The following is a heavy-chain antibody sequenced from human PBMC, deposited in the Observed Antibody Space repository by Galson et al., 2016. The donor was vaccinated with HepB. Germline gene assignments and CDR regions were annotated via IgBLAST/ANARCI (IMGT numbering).Heavy chain of an antibody. Sequence: SLRLSCAASGFTFNTYAMHWARQSPGKGLEWIAVISYDGSSEFYADSVKGRFTISRDNAKNSLYLHMESLRAEDTAVYYCVREPRSGAYYYDYWGQGTLVTVSS. V-gene: IGHV3-33*08. CDR3: VREPRSGAYYYDY. J-gene: IGHJ4*02. CDR1: GFTFNTYA. CDR2: ISYDGSSE.